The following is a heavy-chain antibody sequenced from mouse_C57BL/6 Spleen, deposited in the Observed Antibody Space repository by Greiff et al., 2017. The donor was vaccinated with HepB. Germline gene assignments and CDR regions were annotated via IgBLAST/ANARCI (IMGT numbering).Heavy chain of an antibody. V-gene: IGHV3-6*01. J-gene: IGHJ4*01. D-gene: IGHD1-1*01. Sequence: EVKLQESGPGLVKPSQSLSLTCSVTGYSITSGYYWNWIRQFPGNKLEWMGYISYDGSNNYNPSLKNRISITRDTSKNQFFLKLNSVTTEDTATYYCARVLYVGAMDYWGQGTSVTVSS. CDR2: ISYDGSN. CDR1: GYSITSGYY. CDR3: ARVLYVGAMDY.